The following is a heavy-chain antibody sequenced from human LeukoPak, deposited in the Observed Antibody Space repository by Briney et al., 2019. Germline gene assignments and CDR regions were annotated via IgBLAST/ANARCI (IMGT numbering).Heavy chain of an antibody. CDR3: ARFPRLTVTSLGFDY. D-gene: IGHD4-17*01. J-gene: IGHJ4*02. Sequence: GGSLRLSCAASGFTFSSYSMNWVRQAPGKGLEWVSYISSSSSTIYYADSVKGRFTISRDNAKNSLYLQMNSLRAEDTAVYYCARFPRLTVTSLGFDYWGQGTLVTVSS. CDR1: GFTFSSYS. V-gene: IGHV3-48*04. CDR2: ISSSSSTI.